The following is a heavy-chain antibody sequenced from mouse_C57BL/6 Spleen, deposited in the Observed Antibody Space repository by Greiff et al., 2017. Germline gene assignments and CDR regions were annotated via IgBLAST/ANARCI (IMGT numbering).Heavy chain of an antibody. J-gene: IGHJ2*01. CDR1: GYTFTSYW. D-gene: IGHD1-1*01. CDR2: IYPSDSYT. V-gene: IGHV1-61*01. Sequence: VQLQQPGAELVRPGSSVKLSCKASGYTFTSYWMDWVKPRPGQGLEWIGNIYPSDSYTHYNQKFKDKATLTLAKSSSTAYMKLSSLTSEDSAVYYCARSEITTGFDYWGQGTTRTVSS. CDR3: ARSEITTGFDY.